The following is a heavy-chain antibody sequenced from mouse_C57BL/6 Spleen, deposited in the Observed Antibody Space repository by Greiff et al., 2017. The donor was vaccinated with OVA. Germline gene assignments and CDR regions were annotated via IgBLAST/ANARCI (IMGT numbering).Heavy chain of an antibody. D-gene: IGHD1-1*01. J-gene: IGHJ4*01. CDR3: ARELRYYAMDD. Sequence: QVQLQQSGPELVKPGASVKISCKASGYAFSSSWMNWVKQRPGKGLEWIGRIYPGDGDTNYNGKFKGKATLTADKSSSTAYMQLSSLTSEDAAVYFCARELRYYAMDDWGQGTSVTVSS. CDR1: GYAFSSSW. CDR2: IYPGDGDT. V-gene: IGHV1-82*01.